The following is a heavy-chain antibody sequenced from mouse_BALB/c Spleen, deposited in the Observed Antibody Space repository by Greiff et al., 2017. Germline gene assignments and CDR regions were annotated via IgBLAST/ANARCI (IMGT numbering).Heavy chain of an antibody. CDR2: IDPFNGGT. D-gene: IGHD3-2*01. Sequence: EVQLQQSGPELMKPGASVKISCKASGYSFTSYYMHWVKQSPGKSLEWIGDIDPFNGGTSYNQKFKGKATLTVDKSSSTAYMHLSSLTSEDSAVYYCARFMTARATPDYWGQGTTLTVSS. CDR3: ARFMTARATPDY. J-gene: IGHJ2*01. V-gene: IGHV1-28*01. CDR1: GYSFTSYY.